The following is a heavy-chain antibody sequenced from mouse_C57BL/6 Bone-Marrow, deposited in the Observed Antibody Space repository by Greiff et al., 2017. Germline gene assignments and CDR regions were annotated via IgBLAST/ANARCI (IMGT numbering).Heavy chain of an antibody. CDR3: ARDGYYPAWFAY. J-gene: IGHJ3*01. CDR2: IDPSDSYT. V-gene: IGHV1-50*01. D-gene: IGHD2-3*01. CDR1: GYTFTSYW. Sequence: QVQLQQPGAELVKPGASVKLSCKASGYTFTSYWMQWVKQRPGQGLEWIGEIDPSDSYTNSNQKLKGQATLTVDTSSSTAYRQLSRLTSEDSAVYYCARDGYYPAWFAYWGQGILVTVSA.